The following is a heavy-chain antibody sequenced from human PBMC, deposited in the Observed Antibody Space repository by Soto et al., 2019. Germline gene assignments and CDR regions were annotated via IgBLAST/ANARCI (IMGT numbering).Heavy chain of an antibody. V-gene: IGHV3-23*01. CDR3: AKDLWYSSWSAFDY. Sequence: EVQLLESGGGLVQPGGSLRLSCAASGFTFSAYAMSWVRQTPGKGLEWVSGISASRGRAYFADFVKGRFTISSDNAKNTLYLQMNSLRAEDTAVYYCAKDLWYSSWSAFDYWGQGTLVTVSS. J-gene: IGHJ4*02. D-gene: IGHD6-6*01. CDR2: ISASRGRA. CDR1: GFTFSAYA.